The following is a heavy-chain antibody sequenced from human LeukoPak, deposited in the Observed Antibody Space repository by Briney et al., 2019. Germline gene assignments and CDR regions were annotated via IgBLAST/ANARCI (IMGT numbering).Heavy chain of an antibody. V-gene: IGHV3-13*01. D-gene: IGHD1-14*01. CDR3: ARGRTREPYFHDAFDI. CDR2: IGTAGDT. Sequence: GGSLRLSCAASGFTFSSYDMHWVRQATGKGLEWVSAIGTAGDTHYPGSVKGRFTISRENAKTSLYLQMNSLRAGDTAVYYCARGRTREPYFHDAFDIWGQGTMVTVSS. J-gene: IGHJ3*02. CDR1: GFTFSSYD.